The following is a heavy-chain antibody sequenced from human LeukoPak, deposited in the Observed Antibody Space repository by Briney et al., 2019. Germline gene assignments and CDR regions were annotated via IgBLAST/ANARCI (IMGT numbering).Heavy chain of an antibody. Sequence: GGSLRLSCAASGFTFSSYGMHWVRQAPGKGLEWVAVIWYDGSNKYYADSVKGRFTISRDNSKNTLYLQMSSLRAEDTAVYYCARGKSGYDYDSYFDYWGQGTLVTVSS. V-gene: IGHV3-33*08. J-gene: IGHJ4*02. CDR3: ARGKSGYDYDSYFDY. CDR2: IWYDGSNK. D-gene: IGHD5-12*01. CDR1: GFTFSSYG.